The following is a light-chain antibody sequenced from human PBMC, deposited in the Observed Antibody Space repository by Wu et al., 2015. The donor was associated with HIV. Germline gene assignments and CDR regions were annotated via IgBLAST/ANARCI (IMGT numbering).Light chain of an antibody. V-gene: IGKV3-20*01. Sequence: EIVLTQSPGTLSLSPGERATLSCRSRQTVTSNYLAWYQHKPGQAPRLLIYGATSRAIGIPDRFSGRGSEKDFTLTISRVEPEDFAVYYCQQYSDSTRTFGQGTKVEFK. J-gene: IGKJ1*01. CDR1: QTVTSNY. CDR2: GAT. CDR3: QQYSDSTRT.